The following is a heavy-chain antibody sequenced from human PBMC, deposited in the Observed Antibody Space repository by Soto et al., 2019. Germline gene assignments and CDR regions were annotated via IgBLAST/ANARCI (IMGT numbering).Heavy chain of an antibody. D-gene: IGHD4-4*01. CDR2: ITSSGVSI. CDR3: AKGGYSNDWFGS. J-gene: IGHJ5*01. V-gene: IGHV3-23*01. CDR1: GFTFSSYA. Sequence: GGSLRLSCAASGFTFSSYAMTWVRQAPGKGLEWVSVITSSGVSIHYADAVRGRFTISRDIPKNTLYLQMNSLRVEDTAVYYCAKGGYSNDWFGSWGQGTLVTVFS.